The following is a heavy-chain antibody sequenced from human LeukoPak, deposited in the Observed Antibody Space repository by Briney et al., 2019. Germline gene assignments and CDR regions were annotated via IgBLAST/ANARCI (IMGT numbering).Heavy chain of an antibody. CDR1: GFIVSSNY. D-gene: IGHD2-2*01. Sequence: PGGSLRLSCAASGFIVSSNYMSWVRQAPGKGLEWVSVIYSGGSTYYADSVKGRFTISRDNSKNTLYLQMNSLRAEDTAVYYCARVVGGAADYWGQGTLVTVSS. J-gene: IGHJ4*02. CDR2: IYSGGST. V-gene: IGHV3-66*01. CDR3: ARVVGGAADY.